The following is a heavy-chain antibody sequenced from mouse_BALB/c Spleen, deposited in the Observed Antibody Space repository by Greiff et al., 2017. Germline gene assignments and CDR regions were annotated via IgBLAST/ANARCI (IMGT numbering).Heavy chain of an antibody. J-gene: IGHJ4*01. V-gene: IGHV1-69*01. CDR2: IYPSDSYT. Sequence: QVQLQQPGAELVRPGASVKLSCKASGYTFTSYWINWVKQRPGQGLEWIGNIYPSDSYTNYNQKFKDKSTLTVDKSSSTAYMQLSSPTSEDSAVYYCTSARDDGYPYAMGYWGQGTSDTVTA. D-gene: IGHD2-3*01. CDR1: GYTFTSYW. CDR3: TSARDDGYPYAMGY.